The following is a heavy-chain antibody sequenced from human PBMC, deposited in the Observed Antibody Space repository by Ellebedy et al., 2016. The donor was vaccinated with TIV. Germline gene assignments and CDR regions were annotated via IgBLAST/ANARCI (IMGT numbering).Heavy chain of an antibody. CDR2: ISAYNGDT. Sequence: AASVKVSCKASGYRFSDYGINWVRQAPGQGLEWMGWISAYNGDTNYAQKFQGRVTMTTDTSTSTAYVELRSLRSDDTAVHYCARDLLLSHITGTTASYFFDYWGQGTLLTVSS. CDR1: GYRFSDYG. J-gene: IGHJ4*02. CDR3: ARDLLLSHITGTTASYFFDY. D-gene: IGHD1-7*01. V-gene: IGHV1-18*04.